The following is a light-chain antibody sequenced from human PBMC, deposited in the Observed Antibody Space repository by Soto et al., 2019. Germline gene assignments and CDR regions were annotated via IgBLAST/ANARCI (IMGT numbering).Light chain of an antibody. CDR2: DAS. Sequence: EIVLTQSPATLSLSPGERATLSCRASQSVANSLAWYQQKPGQSPRLLIYDASNRATGIPARFSGSGSGTDFTLTISSLAHEDVAVYYCQQRYHPLTFGGGTKVEIK. J-gene: IGKJ4*01. V-gene: IGKV3-11*01. CDR1: QSVANS. CDR3: QQRYHPLT.